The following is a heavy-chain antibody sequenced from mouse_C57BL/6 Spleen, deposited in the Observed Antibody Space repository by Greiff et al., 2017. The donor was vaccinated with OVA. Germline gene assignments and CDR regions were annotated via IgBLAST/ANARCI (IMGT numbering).Heavy chain of an antibody. Sequence: SCKASGYTFTSYWMHWVKQRPGQGLEWIGEIDPSDSYTNYNQKFKGKSTLTVDKSSSTAYMQLSSLTSEDSAVYYCATFAYWGQGTLVTVSA. CDR3: ATFAY. V-gene: IGHV1-69*01. CDR1: GYTFTSYW. J-gene: IGHJ3*01. CDR2: IDPSDSYT.